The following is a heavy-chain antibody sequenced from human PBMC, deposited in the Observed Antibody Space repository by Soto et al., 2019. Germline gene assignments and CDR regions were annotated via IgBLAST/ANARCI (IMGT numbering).Heavy chain of an antibody. CDR3: ARGKGNHKY. D-gene: IGHD1-1*01. CDR2: IYFNGTT. Sequence: PSETLSLTCTVPGVTLSGYYWSWIRQTPGKTLEWIGCIYFNGTTNYNPSLKSRVTISLDMSKNQFSLKLRSVTATDTAVYHCARGKGNHKYWGRGTLVTVSS. J-gene: IGHJ4*02. V-gene: IGHV4-59*01. CDR1: GVTLSGYY.